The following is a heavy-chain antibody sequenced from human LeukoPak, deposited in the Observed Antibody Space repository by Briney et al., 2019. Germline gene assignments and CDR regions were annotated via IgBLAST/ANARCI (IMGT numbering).Heavy chain of an antibody. CDR2: ISSSSKTI. Sequence: GGSLRLSCAASGFTFSSYSMNWVRQAPGKGLEWVSYISSSSKTIYYADSVKGRFTISRDNAKNSLYLQMNSLRAEDTAVYCCARDRHYDYVWGTYRQDTFDFWGQGTLVTVSS. J-gene: IGHJ4*02. CDR1: GFTFSSYS. CDR3: ARDRHYDYVWGTYRQDTFDF. V-gene: IGHV3-48*01. D-gene: IGHD3-16*02.